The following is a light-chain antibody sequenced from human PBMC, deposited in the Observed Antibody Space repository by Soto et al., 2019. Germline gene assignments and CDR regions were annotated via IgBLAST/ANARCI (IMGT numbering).Light chain of an antibody. CDR3: QQYGSSPPTLT. CDR1: QSVSSSY. V-gene: IGKV3-20*01. CDR2: GAS. J-gene: IGKJ4*01. Sequence: ETVLTQSPGTLSLSPGERATRSCSTSQSVSSSYLAWYQQKPGQAPRLLIYGASSRATGIPDRFSGSGSGTDFTLTISRLEPEDFAVYYCQQYGSSPPTLTFGGGTKVEIK.